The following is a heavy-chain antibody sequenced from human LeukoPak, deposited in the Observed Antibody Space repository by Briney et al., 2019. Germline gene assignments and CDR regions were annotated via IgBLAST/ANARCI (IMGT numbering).Heavy chain of an antibody. V-gene: IGHV1-69*01. CDR3: ARAFGGGYFGELLEGFDY. J-gene: IGHJ4*02. CDR2: IIPIFGTA. Sequence: GSSVKVSCKASGGTFSSYAISWVRQAPGQGLEWMGGIIPIFGTANYAQKFQGRVTITADESTSTAYMELSSLRSEDTAVYYCARAFGGGYFGELLEGFDYWGQGTLVTVSS. CDR1: GGTFSSYA. D-gene: IGHD3-10*01.